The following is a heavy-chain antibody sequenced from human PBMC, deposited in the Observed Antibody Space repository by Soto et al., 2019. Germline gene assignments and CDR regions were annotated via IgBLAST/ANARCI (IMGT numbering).Heavy chain of an antibody. CDR2: IIPIFGTA. CDR1: GGIFSSYA. Sequence: QVRLVQSGAEVKKPGSSVKVSCKASGGIFSSYAISWVRQAPGQGLEWMGGIIPIFGTANYAQKFQGRVTITADESTSTAYMELSSLRSEDTAVYYCARLGTPYYSSSWGNWFDPWGQGTLVTVSS. J-gene: IGHJ5*02. CDR3: ARLGTPYYSSSWGNWFDP. D-gene: IGHD6-13*01. V-gene: IGHV1-69*01.